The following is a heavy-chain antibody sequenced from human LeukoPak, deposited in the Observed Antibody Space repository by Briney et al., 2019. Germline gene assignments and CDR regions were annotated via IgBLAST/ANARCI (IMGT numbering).Heavy chain of an antibody. CDR2: INPNTGGT. Sequence: ASVKVSCKASGYTFTGHYIHWVRQAPGQRLEWMGWINPNTGGTNFAQKFQGRVTMTSDTSISTAYMELCGLISDDTAVYYCARAFFGNTVGEYWGEGTPGTVSS. D-gene: IGHD4-23*01. CDR1: GYTFTGHY. CDR3: ARAFFGNTVGEY. J-gene: IGHJ4*02. V-gene: IGHV1-2*02.